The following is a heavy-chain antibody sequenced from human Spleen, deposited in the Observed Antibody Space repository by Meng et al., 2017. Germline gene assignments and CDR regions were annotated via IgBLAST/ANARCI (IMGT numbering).Heavy chain of an antibody. V-gene: IGHV4-34*01. CDR3: ARTRLFDFWSGSTPFDY. Sequence: VQLQQWGAGLLKPSETLSLSCGVSGGSFSDYSWSWIRQPPGKGLEWIEEINHSGSTNYNPSLQSRVTISVDMSKNQFSLKLSSLTAADTAVYYCARTRLFDFWSGSTPFDYWGQGTLVTVSS. CDR2: INHSGST. CDR1: GGSFSDYS. J-gene: IGHJ4*02. D-gene: IGHD3-3*01.